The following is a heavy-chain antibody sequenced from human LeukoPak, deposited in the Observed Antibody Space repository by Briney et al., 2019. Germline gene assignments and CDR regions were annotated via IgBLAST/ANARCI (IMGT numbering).Heavy chain of an antibody. Sequence: GGSLRLSCAASGFTFSSYGMHWVRQAPGKGLEWVAVISYDGSNKYYADSVKGRFTISRDDSKNTLYLQMNSLRAEDTAVYYCARGSIAAPAFDIWGQGTMVTVSS. CDR3: ARGSIAAPAFDI. CDR1: GFTFSSYG. D-gene: IGHD6-6*01. J-gene: IGHJ3*02. CDR2: ISYDGSNK. V-gene: IGHV3-30*03.